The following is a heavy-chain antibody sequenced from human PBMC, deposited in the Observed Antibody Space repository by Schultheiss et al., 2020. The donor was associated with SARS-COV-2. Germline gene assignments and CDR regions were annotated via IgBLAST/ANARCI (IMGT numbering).Heavy chain of an antibody. J-gene: IGHJ6*02. D-gene: IGHD3-22*01. V-gene: IGHV3-23*01. CDR1: GFTFSSYT. CDR2: ISGSGGST. Sequence: GGSLRLSCAASGFTFSSYTMNWVRQAPGKGLEWVSAISGSGGSTYYADSVKGRFTISRDNSKNTLYLQMNSLRAEDTAVYYCARWWYYNSSGHYYFDYGMDVWGQGTTVTVSS. CDR3: ARWWYYNSSGHYYFDYGMDV.